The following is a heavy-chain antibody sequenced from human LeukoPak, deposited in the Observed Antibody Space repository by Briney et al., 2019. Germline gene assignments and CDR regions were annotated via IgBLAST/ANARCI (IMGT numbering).Heavy chain of an antibody. V-gene: IGHV1-2*02. CDR1: GYTFTGYY. CDR3: ARGGRILYCGGDCYSDYFDY. Sequence: GASVKVSCKASGYTFTGYYMHRVRQAPGQGLEWMGWINPNSGGTNYAQKFQGRVTMTRDTSISTAYMELSRLRSDDTAVYYCARGGRILYCGGDCYSDYFDYWGQGTLVTVSS. D-gene: IGHD2-21*02. CDR2: INPNSGGT. J-gene: IGHJ4*02.